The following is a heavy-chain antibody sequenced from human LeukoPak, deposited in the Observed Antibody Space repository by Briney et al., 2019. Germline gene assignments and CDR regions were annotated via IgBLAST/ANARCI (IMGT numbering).Heavy chain of an antibody. D-gene: IGHD4/OR15-4a*01. J-gene: IGHJ4*02. Sequence: PGGSLRLSCAASGFTFSDYYMSWIRQAPGKGLEWLSYIGSSSSYTNYADSVKGRFTISRDDAKNTLYLQMNSLRAEDTAVYYCVSFYYSAFFDSWGQGTLVTVSS. V-gene: IGHV3-11*03. CDR3: VSFYYSAFFDS. CDR2: IGSSSSYT. CDR1: GFTFSDYY.